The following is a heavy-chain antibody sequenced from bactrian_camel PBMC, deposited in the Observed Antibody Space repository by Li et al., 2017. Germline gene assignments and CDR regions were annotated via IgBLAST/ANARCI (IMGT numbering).Heavy chain of an antibody. CDR3: AAEPGVVGGTVQAWSAAWSASEFGY. CDR2: IDRAGNP. CDR1: GYRFRSY. J-gene: IGHJ6*01. D-gene: IGHD6*01. Sequence: HVQLVESGGGSAQAGGSLRLSCAASGYRFRSYGWFRQAPGKEREGVAAIDRAGNPTYTYSVKDRFTISKDNDKNTLYLQMNSLEPEDTAMYYCAAEPGVVGGTVQAWSAAWSASEFGYWGQGTQVTVS. V-gene: IGHV3S53*01.